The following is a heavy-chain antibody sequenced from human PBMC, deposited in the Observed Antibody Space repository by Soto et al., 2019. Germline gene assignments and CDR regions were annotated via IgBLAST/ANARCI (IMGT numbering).Heavy chain of an antibody. CDR3: VRDGRLFWRGRSDTHYYCGLDV. Sequence: QVHLVESGGGVVQPGTSLRLSCAASGFSFSNHGLHWVRQAPGRGLEWVAVISEDENNKDYADSVKGRFTISRDNSKNTLFLQMNSLRPEDTAVYYCVRDGRLFWRGRSDTHYYCGLDVWGQGTTVTVSS. D-gene: IGHD3-3*01. CDR2: ISEDENNK. J-gene: IGHJ6*02. V-gene: IGHV3-30*19. CDR1: GFSFSNHG.